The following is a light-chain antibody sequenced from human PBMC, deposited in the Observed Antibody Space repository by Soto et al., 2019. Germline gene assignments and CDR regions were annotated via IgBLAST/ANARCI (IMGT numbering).Light chain of an antibody. CDR2: GAS. V-gene: IGKV3-20*01. CDR3: QQYGSSPLT. Sequence: DIVLTQSPGTLSLSQGESANLSCRGGQSVSSSYLAWYQQKPGQAPRLLIFGASSRATGIPDRFSGGGSGTDFTLTISRLEPEDFAVYYCQQYGSSPLTFGGGTKVEIK. CDR1: QSVSSSY. J-gene: IGKJ4*01.